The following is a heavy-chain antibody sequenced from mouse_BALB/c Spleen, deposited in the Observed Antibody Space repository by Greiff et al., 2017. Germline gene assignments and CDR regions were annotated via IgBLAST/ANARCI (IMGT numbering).Heavy chain of an antibody. CDR1: GFTFSSYA. CDR3: ARGITTVVPYYAMDY. J-gene: IGHJ4*01. CDR2: ISSGGSYT. D-gene: IGHD1-1*01. V-gene: IGHV5-9-3*01. Sequence: EVKVVESGGGLVKPGGSLKLSCAASGFTFSSYAMSWVRQTPEKRLEWVATISSGGSYTYYPDSVKGRFTISRDNAKNTLYLQMSSLRSEDTAMYYCARGITTVVPYYAMDYWGQGTSVTVSS.